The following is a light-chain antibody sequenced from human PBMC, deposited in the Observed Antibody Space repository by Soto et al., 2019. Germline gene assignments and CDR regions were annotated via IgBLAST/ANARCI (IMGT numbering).Light chain of an antibody. Sequence: EIVLAQSPATLSLSPGERATLSCRSSQSISIYLAWYQQKPGQAPRLLIYDVFNRATGIPARFSGSGSGTDFTLTISRLEPEDFAVYYCQQYGSSPRVTFGQGTRLEIK. CDR1: QSISIY. V-gene: IGKV3-20*01. CDR3: QQYGSSPRVT. J-gene: IGKJ5*01. CDR2: DVF.